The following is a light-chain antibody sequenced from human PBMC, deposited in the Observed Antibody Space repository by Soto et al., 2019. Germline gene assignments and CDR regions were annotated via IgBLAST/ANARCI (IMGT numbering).Light chain of an antibody. CDR3: NSYTSSNTLYV. Sequence: QSALTQPASVSGSAGQSITISCTGTSSDVGNYNLVSWYLHHPGKAPKLLIYEDTKRPSGVSNRFSGSRSGNTASLAVSGLQAEDETDYYCNSYTSSNTLYVFGTGTKVTVL. V-gene: IGLV2-14*02. J-gene: IGLJ1*01. CDR2: EDT. CDR1: SSDVGNYNL.